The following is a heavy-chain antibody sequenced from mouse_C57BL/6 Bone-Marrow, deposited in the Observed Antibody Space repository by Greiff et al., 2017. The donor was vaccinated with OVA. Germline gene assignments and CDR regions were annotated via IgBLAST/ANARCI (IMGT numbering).Heavy chain of an antibody. CDR2: ISLKSDNYAT. CDR1: GFTFSNYW. D-gene: IGHD1-1*01. Sequence: EVKVVESGGGLVQPGGSMKLSCVASGFTFSNYWMNWVRQSPEKGLEWVAQISLKSDNYATPYAESVKGRFTISRDDSKSSVYLQMNSLRAEDTGIYYCTGACYYGSQFAYWGQGTLVTVSA. J-gene: IGHJ3*01. CDR3: TGACYYGSQFAY. V-gene: IGHV6-3*01.